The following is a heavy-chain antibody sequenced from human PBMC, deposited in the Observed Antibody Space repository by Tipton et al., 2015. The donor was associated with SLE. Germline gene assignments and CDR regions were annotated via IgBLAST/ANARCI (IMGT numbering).Heavy chain of an antibody. CDR3: ARTNWSGYQSFDF. CDR2: IYYSGST. V-gene: IGHV4-59*11. D-gene: IGHD3-3*01. CDR1: GGSISSHY. J-gene: IGHJ4*02. Sequence: TLSLTCTVSGGSISSHYWSWIRQPPGKGLEWIGYIYYSGSTNYNPSLKSRVTISVDTSKNQFSLKLSSVTAADTAVYYCARTNWSGYQSFDFWGQGTLVTVSS.